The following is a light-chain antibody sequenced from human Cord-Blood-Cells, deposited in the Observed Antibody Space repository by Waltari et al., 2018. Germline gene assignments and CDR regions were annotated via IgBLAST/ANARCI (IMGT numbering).Light chain of an antibody. CDR1: QRVSSSY. J-gene: IGKJ2*01. CDR2: GAS. V-gene: IGKV3-20*01. Sequence: ELVLTQSPGTLSLSPGERATLSCRASQRVSSSYLAWYPQKPGQAPRLLIYGASSRATGIPDRFSGSGSGTDFTLTISRLGPEDFAVYYCQQYGSSQYTFGQGTKLEIK. CDR3: QQYGSSQYT.